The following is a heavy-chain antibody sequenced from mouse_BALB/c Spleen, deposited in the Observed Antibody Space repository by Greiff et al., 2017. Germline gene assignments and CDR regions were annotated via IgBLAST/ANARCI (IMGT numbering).Heavy chain of an antibody. D-gene: IGHD1-1*01. Sequence: EVKVVESGGGLVKPGGSLKLSCAASGFTFSSYAMSWVRQTPEKRLEWVASISSGGSTYYPDSVKGRFTISRDNARNILYLQMSSLRSEDTAMYYCARGAELHDIAMDYWGQGTSVTVSS. CDR1: GFTFSSYA. CDR3: ARGAELHDIAMDY. J-gene: IGHJ4*01. CDR2: ISSGGST. V-gene: IGHV5-6-5*01.